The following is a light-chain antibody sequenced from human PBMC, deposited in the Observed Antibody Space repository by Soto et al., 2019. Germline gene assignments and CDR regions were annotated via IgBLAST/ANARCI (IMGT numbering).Light chain of an antibody. Sequence: EIVLTQSPATLSSSPGETATLSCRASQYVGSRLAWYQHKPGQAPRLLIYYMSKRATGIPARFSGSGSGTDFTLTISSLAPDDFAIYYCHHRQSWPRTFGQGTKVEIK. CDR1: QYVGSR. V-gene: IGKV3-11*01. J-gene: IGKJ1*01. CDR2: YMS. CDR3: HHRQSWPRT.